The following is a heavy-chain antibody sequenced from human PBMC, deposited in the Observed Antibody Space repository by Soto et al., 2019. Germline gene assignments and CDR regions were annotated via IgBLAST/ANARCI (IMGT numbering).Heavy chain of an antibody. CDR1: GVSISSDEYY. V-gene: IGHV4-30-4*01. J-gene: IGHJ6*02. CDR3: ARVLSAYSYHKGANYYYGMDV. Sequence: SETLSLTCTVSGVSISSDEYYWSWIRQPPGKGLDWIGYIYYSGSTYYNPSLKSRVTLSVDTSENQFSLEVTSVTAADTAVYYCARVLSAYSYHKGANYYYGMDVWGQGTTVTISS. D-gene: IGHD5-18*01. CDR2: IYYSGST.